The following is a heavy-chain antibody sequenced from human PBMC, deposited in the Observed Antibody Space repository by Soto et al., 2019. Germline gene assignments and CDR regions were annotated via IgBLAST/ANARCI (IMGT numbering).Heavy chain of an antibody. Sequence: PSQTLSLTCAISGDSVSSNSAAWNWIRQSPSRGLEWLGRTYYRSKWYSDYAVSVKSRITINPDTSKNQFSLQLNSVTPEDTAVYYCARGGIAAAGTGSFDYRGQGTLVTVSS. D-gene: IGHD6-13*01. CDR3: ARGGIAAAGTGSFDY. J-gene: IGHJ4*02. CDR1: GDSVSSNSAA. V-gene: IGHV6-1*01. CDR2: TYYRSKWYS.